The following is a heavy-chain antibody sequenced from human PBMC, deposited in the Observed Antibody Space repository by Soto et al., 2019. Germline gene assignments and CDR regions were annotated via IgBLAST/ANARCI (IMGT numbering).Heavy chain of an antibody. CDR2: IKQDGSEK. V-gene: IGHV3-7*01. CDR3: ARGATVTWVGYYYYYMDV. J-gene: IGHJ6*03. CDR1: GFTFSSYW. Sequence: PGGSLRLSCAASGFTFSSYWMSWVLQAPGKGLEWVANIKQDGSEKYYVDSVKGRFTISRDNAKNSLYLQMNSLRAEDTAVYYCARGATVTWVGYYYYYMDVWGKGTTVTVSS. D-gene: IGHD4-17*01.